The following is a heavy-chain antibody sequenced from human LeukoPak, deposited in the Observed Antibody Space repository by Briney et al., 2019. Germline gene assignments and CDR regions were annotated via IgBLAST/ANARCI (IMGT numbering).Heavy chain of an antibody. CDR1: DGSISSYY. V-gene: IGHV4-59*01. CDR3: ARAAYCGGDCYYYFDY. CDR2: IYDSGST. D-gene: IGHD2-21*02. J-gene: IGHJ4*02. Sequence: TSETLSLTCTVSDGSISSYYWSCIRQPPGKGLEWIGYIYDSGSTNYKSSLKSRVTISVDTSKNQFSLKLSSVTAADTAVYYCARAAYCGGDCYYYFDYWGQGILVTVSS.